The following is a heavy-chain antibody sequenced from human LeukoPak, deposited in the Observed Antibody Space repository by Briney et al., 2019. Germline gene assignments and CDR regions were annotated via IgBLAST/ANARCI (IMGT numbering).Heavy chain of an antibody. D-gene: IGHD3-3*01. CDR3: ARGHPGDFWSGPFFDY. V-gene: IGHV4-39*01. Sequence: SETLSLTCNVSGGSITSTNYYWGWVRQSPGKGLEWIGSIYYSGSTYYSPSLQSRVTISVDTSKNQFSLRLTSVTAADTAVYYCARGHPGDFWSGPFFDYWGQGTLVTVSS. CDR1: GGSITSTNYY. CDR2: IYYSGST. J-gene: IGHJ4*02.